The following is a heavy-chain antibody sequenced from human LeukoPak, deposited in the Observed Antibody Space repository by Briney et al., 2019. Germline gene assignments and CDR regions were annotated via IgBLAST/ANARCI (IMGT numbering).Heavy chain of an antibody. J-gene: IGHJ4*02. Sequence: ASVKVSCKASGYTFTDYYTHWVRQAPGQGLEWMGWINPHSGGTSYAQKFQGRVTMTRDTSISTAYMELTRLTSDDTGVYYCARGPQYGSDRNFRRVIDYWGQGTLVTVSS. CDR1: GYTFTDYY. CDR2: INPHSGGT. V-gene: IGHV1-2*02. D-gene: IGHD1-14*01. CDR3: ARGPQYGSDRNFRRVIDY.